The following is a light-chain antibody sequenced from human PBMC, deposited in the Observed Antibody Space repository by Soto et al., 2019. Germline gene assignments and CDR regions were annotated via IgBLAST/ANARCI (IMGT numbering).Light chain of an antibody. CDR2: EVN. CDR1: SSDVGGYNY. J-gene: IGLJ1*01. V-gene: IGLV2-8*01. CDR3: TSDAGGNNV. Sequence: QSALTQPPSASGSPGQSVTISCTGTSSDVGGYNYVSWYQQNPGKVPKLMIYEVNKRPSGVPDRFSGSKSGTTASLTVSGLQAEDEADYYCTSDAGGNNVFGTGTKLTVL.